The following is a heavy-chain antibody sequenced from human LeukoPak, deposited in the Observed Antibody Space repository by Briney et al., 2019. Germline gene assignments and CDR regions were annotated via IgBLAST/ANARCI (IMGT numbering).Heavy chain of an antibody. CDR2: IYYSGST. J-gene: IGHJ3*02. CDR1: GGSISSYY. CDR3: ARVPYYDILTGYLGAFDI. Sequence: SETLSLTCTVSGGSISSYYWSWIRQPPGKGLEWIGYIYYSGSTNYNPSLKSRVTISVDTSKNQFSLNLSSVTAADTAVYYCARVPYYDILTGYLGAFDIWGQGTMVTVSS. V-gene: IGHV4-59*08. D-gene: IGHD3-9*01.